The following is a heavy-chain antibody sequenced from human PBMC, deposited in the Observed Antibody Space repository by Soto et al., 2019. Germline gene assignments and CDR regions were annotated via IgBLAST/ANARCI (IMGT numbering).Heavy chain of an antibody. Sequence: HVQLVESGGGVVEPGRSLRLSCAASGFAFSEYTMHWVRQAPGKGLEWVALILYDGSNKYYADSVKGRFTISRDNSRNTVYLQMSTLRPEDTAVYYCARDQGYNSGHSFDSWGQGTLVTVSS. V-gene: IGHV3-30-3*01. D-gene: IGHD5-18*01. CDR2: ILYDGSNK. CDR1: GFAFSEYT. CDR3: ARDQGYNSGHSFDS. J-gene: IGHJ4*02.